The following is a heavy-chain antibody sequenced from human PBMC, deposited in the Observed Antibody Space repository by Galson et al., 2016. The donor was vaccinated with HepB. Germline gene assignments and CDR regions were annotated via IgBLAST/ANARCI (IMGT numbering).Heavy chain of an antibody. D-gene: IGHD3-10*01. Sequence: SLRLSCAASGFTFSMYGMSWVRQAPGKGLEWVSSISGSRGNTYYADSVKGRFTISRDNSKNTLYPQMNSLRADDTAVYYCASNYYGSVGVNNARGVWVQGTTVTVS. CDR2: ISGSRGNT. V-gene: IGHV3-23*01. J-gene: IGHJ6*02. CDR3: ASNYYGSVGVNNARGV. CDR1: GFTFSMYG.